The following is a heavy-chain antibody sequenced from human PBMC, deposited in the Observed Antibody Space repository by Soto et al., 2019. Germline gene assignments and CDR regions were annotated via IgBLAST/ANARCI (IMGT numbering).Heavy chain of an antibody. CDR3: AKATTNGGWFNPFDS. Sequence: GGSLRLSCAASGFSFVNYAMNWVRQAPGKGLEWVSGLSGSGTSTYYAASVKGRFTISRDNSRDTLFLQMNSLTADDTAVYYCAKATTNGGWFNPFDSWGQGALVTVSS. V-gene: IGHV3-23*01. CDR1: GFSFVNYA. CDR2: LSGSGTST. J-gene: IGHJ4*02. D-gene: IGHD6-19*01.